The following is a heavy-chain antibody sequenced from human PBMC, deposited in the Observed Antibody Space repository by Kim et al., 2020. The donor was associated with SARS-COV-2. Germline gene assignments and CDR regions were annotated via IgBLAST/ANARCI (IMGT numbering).Heavy chain of an antibody. Sequence: SETLYLTCTVSGGSITSYSYYWGWIRQPPGKGLEWIGSIYYSGSAYSNPSLNSRVTISVDTSKNQFSLKLTSVTAADTAVYYCARNAGGKQWLVLGVRGLDSWGQGTLVTVSS. CDR3: ARNAGGKQWLVLGVRGLDS. CDR1: GGSITSYSYY. CDR2: IYYSGSA. J-gene: IGHJ5*01. V-gene: IGHV4-39*01. D-gene: IGHD6-19*01.